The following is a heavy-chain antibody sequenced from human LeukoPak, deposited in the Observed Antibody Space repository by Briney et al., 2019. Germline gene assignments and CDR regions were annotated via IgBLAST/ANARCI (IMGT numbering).Heavy chain of an antibody. V-gene: IGHV3-7*01. Sequence: GGSLRLSCAASGFTFSNAWMSWVRQAPGKGLEWVANIKQDGSEKYYVDSVKGRFTISRDNAKNSLYLQMNSLRAEDTAVYYCARGGRYSGYWGQGTLVTVSS. CDR2: IKQDGSEK. CDR1: GFTFSNAW. J-gene: IGHJ4*02. D-gene: IGHD3-9*01. CDR3: ARGGRYSGY.